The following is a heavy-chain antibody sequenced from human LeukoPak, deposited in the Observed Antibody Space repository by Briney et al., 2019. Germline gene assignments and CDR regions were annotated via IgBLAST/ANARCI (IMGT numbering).Heavy chain of an antibody. CDR3: ARDHCSGGSCYSLAYYSDY. CDR2: INAGNGNT. Sequence: ASVKVSCKASGYTFTSYAMHWVRQAPGQRLEWMAWINAGNGNTKYSQTFQGRVTITRDTSASTAYMELSSLRSEDTAVYYCARDHCSGGSCYSLAYYSDYWGQGTLVTVSS. D-gene: IGHD2-15*01. V-gene: IGHV1-3*01. CDR1: GYTFTSYA. J-gene: IGHJ4*02.